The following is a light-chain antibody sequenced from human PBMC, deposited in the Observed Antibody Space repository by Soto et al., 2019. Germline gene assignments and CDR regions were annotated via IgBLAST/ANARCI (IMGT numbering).Light chain of an antibody. V-gene: IGKV3D-15*01. CDR1: QSVSSN. J-gene: IGKJ1*01. CDR2: GAS. CDR3: QQYNQWPPWT. Sequence: EIVMTQSPATLSVSPGEGATLSCRASQSVSSNLAWYQQKSGQAPRILVYGASIRATGIPVRFSGSGSGTELTLSISSLLSEDFALYYCQQYNQWPPWTFGQGTKVEVK.